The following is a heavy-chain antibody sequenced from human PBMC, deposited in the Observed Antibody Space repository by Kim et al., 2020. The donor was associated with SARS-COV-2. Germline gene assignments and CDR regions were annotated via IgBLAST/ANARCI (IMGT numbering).Heavy chain of an antibody. CDR3: ARGKDFYDSSGSYYRSNWFDP. CDR2: INHSGST. D-gene: IGHD3-22*01. CDR1: GGSFSGFY. Sequence: SETLSLTCAVFGGSFSGFYWSWIRQPPGKGLEWIGEINHSGSTNYNPSLKSRVTISVDTSKNQFSLKLSSVTAADTAVYYCARGKDFYDSSGSYYRSNWFDPWGQGTLVTVSS. J-gene: IGHJ5*02. V-gene: IGHV4-34*01.